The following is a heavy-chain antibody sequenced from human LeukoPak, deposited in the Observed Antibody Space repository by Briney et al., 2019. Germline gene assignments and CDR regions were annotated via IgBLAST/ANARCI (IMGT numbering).Heavy chain of an antibody. CDR3: ASYSSLYFDY. D-gene: IGHD6-13*01. V-gene: IGHV4-59*01. Sequence: PSETLSLTCTVYGGSSSSYYWSWIRQPPGQGLEWIVYIYYSGSTNYNPSLKSRVTISGYTSKDQFSLKLSSVTAADTAVYYCASYSSLYFDYWGQGTLGTVSS. J-gene: IGHJ4*02. CDR1: GGSSSSYY. CDR2: IYYSGST.